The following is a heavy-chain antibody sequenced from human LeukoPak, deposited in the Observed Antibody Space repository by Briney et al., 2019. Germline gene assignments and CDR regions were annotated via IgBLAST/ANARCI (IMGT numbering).Heavy chain of an antibody. CDR1: GYTFTGYY. D-gene: IGHD3-10*01. CDR2: INPNSGGT. CDR3: ARTSTYYYASGMPPKVIYFDY. V-gene: IGHV1-2*06. Sequence: ASVKVSCKASGYTFTGYYMHWVRQAPGQGLEWMGRINPNSGGTNYAQKFQGRVTISVDTSKNQFSLKLSSVTAADTAVYYCARTSTYYYASGMPPKVIYFDYWGQGTLVTVSS. J-gene: IGHJ4*02.